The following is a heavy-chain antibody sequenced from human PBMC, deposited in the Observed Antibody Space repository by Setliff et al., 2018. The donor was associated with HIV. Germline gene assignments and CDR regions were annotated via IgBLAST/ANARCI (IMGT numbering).Heavy chain of an antibody. CDR1: GYTFSDYY. D-gene: IGHD3-22*01. CDR3: ASQFGAYDSSGYEHGAFNI. V-gene: IGHV1-2*06. CDR2: INPNTGGT. J-gene: IGHJ3*02. Sequence: GASVKVSCKASGYTFSDYYIHWVRQAPGQGFEWMGRINPNTGGTKFAQKFQGSVTMTRDTSISTAYMELRRLRSDDTAVYYCASQFGAYDSSGYEHGAFNIWGQGTMVTVSS.